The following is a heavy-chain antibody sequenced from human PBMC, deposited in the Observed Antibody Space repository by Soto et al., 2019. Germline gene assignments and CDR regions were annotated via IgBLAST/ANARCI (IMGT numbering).Heavy chain of an antibody. D-gene: IGHD6-6*01. J-gene: IGHJ2*01. CDR2: ISYDGSNK. Sequence: QVQLVESGGGVVQPGRSLRLSCAASGFTFSSYAMHWVRQAPGKGLEWVAVISYDGSNKYYADSVKGRFTISRDNSKNTLYLQMNSLRAEDTAVYYCAGAPNSIAAYWYFDLWGRGTLVTVSS. CDR1: GFTFSSYA. CDR3: AGAPNSIAAYWYFDL. V-gene: IGHV3-30-3*01.